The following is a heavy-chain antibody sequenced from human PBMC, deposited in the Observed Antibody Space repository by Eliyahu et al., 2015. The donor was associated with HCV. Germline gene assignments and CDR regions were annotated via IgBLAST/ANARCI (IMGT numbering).Heavy chain of an antibody. CDR1: GGXITTYX. CDR2: IHYSGST. J-gene: IGHJ5*02. CDR3: ASGGGGIAVTGTGGWFDP. Sequence: QVQLQESGPGXVKPSETLSLTCTXXGGXITTYXWSWIRQPPGKGLEWIGYIHYSGSTNYNPSLKGRVTXSIDTSKNRFSLNLTSVTAADTAMYYCASGGGGIAVTGTGGWFDPWGQGTLVTVSS. D-gene: IGHD6-19*01. V-gene: IGHV4-59*01.